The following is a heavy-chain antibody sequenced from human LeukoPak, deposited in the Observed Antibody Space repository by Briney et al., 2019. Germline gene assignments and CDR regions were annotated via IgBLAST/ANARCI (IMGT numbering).Heavy chain of an antibody. CDR1: GFTFSSYA. V-gene: IGHV3-23*01. Sequence: GGSLSLSCAASGFTFSSYAMSWVRQAPGEGLEWVSGISGSGGSRYYADSVKGRFTISRDNSKNMLYLQMNSLRAEDTAVYYCAKDRIAVTISYYMDVWGKGTTVTVSS. J-gene: IGHJ6*03. CDR3: AKDRIAVTISYYMDV. CDR2: ISGSGGSR. D-gene: IGHD4-11*01.